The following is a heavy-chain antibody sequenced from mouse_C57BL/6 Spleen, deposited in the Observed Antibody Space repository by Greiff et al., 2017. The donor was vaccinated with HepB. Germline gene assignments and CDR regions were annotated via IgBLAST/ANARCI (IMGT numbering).Heavy chain of an antibody. V-gene: IGHV1-82*01. J-gene: IGHJ2*01. CDR2: IYPGDGDT. CDR1: GYAFSSSW. D-gene: IGHD2-4*01. CDR3: AKNYDSGAFDY. Sequence: VKLVESGPELVKPGASVKISCKASGYAFSSSWMNWVKQRPGKGLEWIGRIYPGDGDTNYNGKFKGKATLNADKSSSTAYMQLSSLTSEDSAVYFCAKNYDSGAFDYWGQGTTLTVSS.